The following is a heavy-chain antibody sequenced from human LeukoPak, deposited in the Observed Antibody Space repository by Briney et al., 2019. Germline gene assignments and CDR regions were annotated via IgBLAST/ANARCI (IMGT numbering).Heavy chain of an antibody. CDR1: GYSFTSYW. V-gene: IGHV5-51*01. Sequence: GESLKNSFKGSGYSFTSYWIGWVRQMPGKGLEWMGIIYPGDSDTRYSPSFQGQVTISADKSISTAYLQWSSLKASDTAMYYCASGPAYDILTGYLQYYFDYWGQGTLVTVSS. CDR2: IYPGDSDT. D-gene: IGHD3-9*01. CDR3: ASGPAYDILTGYLQYYFDY. J-gene: IGHJ4*02.